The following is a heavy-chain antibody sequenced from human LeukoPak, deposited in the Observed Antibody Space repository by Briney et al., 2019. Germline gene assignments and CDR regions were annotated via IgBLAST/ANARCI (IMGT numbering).Heavy chain of an antibody. J-gene: IGHJ6*03. Sequence: SETLSLTCAVYGGSFSGYYWSWIRQPPGKGLEWIGEINHSGSTNYNPSLKSRVTISVDTSKNQFSLKLSSVTAADTAVYYCATSFVDDFWSGYYSHYYYMDVWGKGTTVTVSS. CDR2: INHSGST. V-gene: IGHV4-34*01. CDR1: GGSFSGYY. CDR3: ATSFVDDFWSGYYSHYYYMDV. D-gene: IGHD3-3*01.